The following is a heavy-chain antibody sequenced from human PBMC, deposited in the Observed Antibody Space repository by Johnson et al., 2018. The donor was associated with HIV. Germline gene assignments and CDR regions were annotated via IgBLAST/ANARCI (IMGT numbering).Heavy chain of an antibody. V-gene: IGHV3-30*04. CDR2: ISYDGSNK. D-gene: IGHD6-19*01. J-gene: IGHJ3*02. CDR3: AKDGGWPENAFDI. CDR1: GLTFSSYA. Sequence: QVQLVESGGGVVQPGRSLRLSCAASGLTFSSYAMHWVRQAPGKGLEWVAVISYDGSNKYYADSVKGRFTISRDNSKNTLYLQMNSLRAEDTAVYYCAKDGGWPENAFDIWGQGTMVTVSS.